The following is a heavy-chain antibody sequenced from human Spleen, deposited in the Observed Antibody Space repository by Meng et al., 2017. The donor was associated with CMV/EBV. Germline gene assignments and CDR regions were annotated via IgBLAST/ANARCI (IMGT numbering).Heavy chain of an antibody. V-gene: IGHV3-7*01. CDR3: VRNSGFDY. CDR2: IKQDGSEK. Sequence: GESLKISCAASGFTFSNYWMHWVRQAPGKGLEWVANIKQDGSEKYYVDSVKGRFTISRDNAKNSLYLQMNSLRAEDTAVYYCVRNSGFDYWGQGTLVTVSS. J-gene: IGHJ4*02. CDR1: GFTFSNYW. D-gene: IGHD4-23*01.